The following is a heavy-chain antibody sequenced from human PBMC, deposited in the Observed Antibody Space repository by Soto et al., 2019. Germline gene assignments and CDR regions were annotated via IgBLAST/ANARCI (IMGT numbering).Heavy chain of an antibody. D-gene: IGHD6-13*01. J-gene: IGHJ4*02. Sequence: PGGSLRLSCAASGFTFSNYAIHWVRQAPGKGLEWVAVIASDGKDKRYADSVKGRFTISRDNSKNTVYLQMNSLRGEDTAVYYCAKDGAIAAADYFFDYWGPGSLVTVSS. CDR3: AKDGAIAAADYFFDY. V-gene: IGHV3-30*18. CDR1: GFTFSNYA. CDR2: IASDGKDK.